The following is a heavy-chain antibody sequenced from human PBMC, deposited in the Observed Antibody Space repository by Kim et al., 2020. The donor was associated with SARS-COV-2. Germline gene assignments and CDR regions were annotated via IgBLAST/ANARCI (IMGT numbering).Heavy chain of an antibody. CDR3: ARAREEPEYYFDY. CDR1: GGSISSGGYS. D-gene: IGHD1-26*01. Sequence: SETLSLTCTVSGGSISSGGYSWSWIRQHPGKGLEWIGYIYYSGSTYYNPSLKSRVTISVDTSKNQFSLKLSSVTAADTAVYYCARAREEPEYYFDYWGQGTLVTVSS. V-gene: IGHV4-31*03. J-gene: IGHJ4*02. CDR2: IYYSGST.